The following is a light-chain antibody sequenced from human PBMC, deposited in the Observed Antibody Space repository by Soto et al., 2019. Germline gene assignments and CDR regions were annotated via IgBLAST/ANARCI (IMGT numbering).Light chain of an antibody. Sequence: EIVLTQSPATLSLSPGARATLSCRASQSVRSSLAWYQQQSGQAPRLLIYGASSRATGIPDRFSGSGSGTDFTLTISRLEPEDFAVYYCQQYGSSPPITFGQGTRLEI. V-gene: IGKV3-20*01. J-gene: IGKJ5*01. CDR3: QQYGSSPPIT. CDR1: QSVRSS. CDR2: GAS.